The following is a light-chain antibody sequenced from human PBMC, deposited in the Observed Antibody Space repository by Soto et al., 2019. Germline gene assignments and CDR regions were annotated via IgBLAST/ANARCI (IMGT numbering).Light chain of an antibody. CDR1: QSVSNY. CDR2: DAS. CDR3: QQRSNWPLT. J-gene: IGKJ4*01. V-gene: IGKV3-11*01. Sequence: EIVLTQSPATLSLSAGEGATLSCRASQSVSNYLAWYQQKPGQAPRLLIFDASKRATGIPARFSGSGSGTDFTLTFSSLEPEDFAVYYCQQRSNWPLTFGGGTKVDI.